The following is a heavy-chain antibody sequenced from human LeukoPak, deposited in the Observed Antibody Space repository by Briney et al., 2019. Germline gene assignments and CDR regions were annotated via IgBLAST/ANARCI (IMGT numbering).Heavy chain of an antibody. CDR3: AKNKVAPLSLSWFDP. CDR1: GFTFSAYP. Sequence: GGSLRLSCAASGFTFSAYPMSWVRQAPGKGLEWVSTFGTSGGTYYADSVKGRFTISRDNSKNTLYLQMNSLRAEDTAVYYCAKNKVAPLSLSWFDPWGQGTLVTVSS. V-gene: IGHV3-23*01. CDR2: FGTSGGT. J-gene: IGHJ5*02. D-gene: IGHD3-16*02.